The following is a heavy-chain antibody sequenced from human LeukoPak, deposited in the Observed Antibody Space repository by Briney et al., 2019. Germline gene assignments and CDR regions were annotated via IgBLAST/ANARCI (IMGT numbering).Heavy chain of an antibody. D-gene: IGHD3-10*01. Sequence: SETLSLTCAVSGYSISSGHYWGWIRQPPGQGLEWIGNIYHSGGTYYNPSLKSRVTISVDTSKNQFSLKMKSVTAADTAVYYCAGFTPAVDYCSQGTLVTVSS. V-gene: IGHV4-38-2*01. CDR3: AGFTPAVDY. CDR2: IYHSGGT. J-gene: IGHJ4*02. CDR1: GYSISSGHY.